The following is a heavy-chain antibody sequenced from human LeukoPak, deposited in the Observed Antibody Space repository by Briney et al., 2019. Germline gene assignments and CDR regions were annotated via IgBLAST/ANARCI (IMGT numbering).Heavy chain of an antibody. CDR2: ISSSSYI. V-gene: IGHV3-21*01. CDR3: ARDRGFSSSSSDY. D-gene: IGHD6-6*01. Sequence: PGGSLRLSCAASGFTFSSYSMNWVRQAPGKGLEWVSSISSSSYIYYADSVKGRFTISRDNAKNSLYLQMNSLRAEDTAVYYCARDRGFSSSSSDYWGQGTLVTVSS. J-gene: IGHJ4*02. CDR1: GFTFSSYS.